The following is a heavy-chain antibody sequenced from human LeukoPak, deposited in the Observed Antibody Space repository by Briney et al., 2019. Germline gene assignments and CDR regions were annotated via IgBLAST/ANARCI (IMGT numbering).Heavy chain of an antibody. Sequence: PSETLSLTCTVSGNSFGDYYWSWIRQPAGKGLEWIGRIYHSGSTNYNPSLKSRVTMSVDTSKNQFSLNLSSVTAADTAVYYCARATSGYDFNYWGQGTLVTVSS. D-gene: IGHD5-12*01. CDR3: ARATSGYDFNY. V-gene: IGHV4-4*07. CDR2: IYHSGST. CDR1: GNSFGDYY. J-gene: IGHJ4*02.